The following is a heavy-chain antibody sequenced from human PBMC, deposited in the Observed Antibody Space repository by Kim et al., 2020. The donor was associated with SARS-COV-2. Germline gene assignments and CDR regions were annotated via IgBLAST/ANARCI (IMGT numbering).Heavy chain of an antibody. V-gene: IGHV3-43*01. J-gene: IGHJ1*01. Sequence: DSQQGRSTITRDNSKNSLYLQMNSLRSEDTALYYCAKDMATRGSPDYFQHWGQGTLVTVSS. D-gene: IGHD5-12*01. CDR3: AKDMATRGSPDYFQH.